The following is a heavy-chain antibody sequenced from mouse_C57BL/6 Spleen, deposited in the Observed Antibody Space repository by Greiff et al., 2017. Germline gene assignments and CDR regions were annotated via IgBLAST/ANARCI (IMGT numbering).Heavy chain of an antibody. D-gene: IGHD1-1*01. CDR3: ARCYGSSYWYFDV. CDR1: GYTFTSYG. Sequence: QVQLQQSGAELARPGASVKLSCKASGYTFTSYGISWVKQRTGQGLEWIGEIYPRSGNTYYNEKFKGKATLTADKSSSTAYMELRSLTSEDSAVYVCARCYGSSYWYFDVWGTGTTVTVSS. V-gene: IGHV1-81*01. J-gene: IGHJ1*03. CDR2: IYPRSGNT.